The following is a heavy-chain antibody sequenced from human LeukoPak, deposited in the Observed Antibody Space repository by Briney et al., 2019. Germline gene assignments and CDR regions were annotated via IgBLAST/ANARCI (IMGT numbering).Heavy chain of an antibody. CDR1: GFTFSSYA. CDR3: ARQGSSGWPRWEDYFDY. J-gene: IGHJ4*02. CDR2: ISGSGGST. Sequence: PGGSLRLSCAASGFTFSSYAMSWVRQAPGKGLEWVSAISGSGGSTYYADSVKGRFTISRDNSKNTLYLQMNSLRAEDTAVYYCARQGSSGWPRWEDYFDYWGQGTLVTVSS. D-gene: IGHD6-19*01. V-gene: IGHV3-23*01.